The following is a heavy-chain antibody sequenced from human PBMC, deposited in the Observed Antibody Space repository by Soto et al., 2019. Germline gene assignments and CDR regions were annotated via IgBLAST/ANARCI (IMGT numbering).Heavy chain of an antibody. Sequence: VKXSCKSSGATVIKHVFNWVRQAPGQGLEWMGGIIPIIGTPNYAQKFQGRVTITADASTNTVYLDVSSLRSQDTAVYYCARDLEFRDGNISHLDYWGQGTLVTVSS. CDR1: GATVIKHV. CDR2: IIPIIGTP. CDR3: ARDLEFRDGNISHLDY. D-gene: IGHD3-10*01. J-gene: IGHJ4*02. V-gene: IGHV1-69*01.